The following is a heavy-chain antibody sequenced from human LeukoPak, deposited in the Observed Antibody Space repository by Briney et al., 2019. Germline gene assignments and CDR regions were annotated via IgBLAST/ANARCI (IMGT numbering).Heavy chain of an antibody. V-gene: IGHV4-39*01. CDR3: ARRPGHTWYMGNWFDP. Sequence: PSETLSLTCSVSGVSIRTNTYFWGWIRQPPGMGLEWIGSISYNGITYYNPSLKSRASVSVDTSKNQFSLNSNSVSAADTAIYYSARRPGHTWYMGNWFDPWGQGTLVTVSS. D-gene: IGHD6-13*01. J-gene: IGHJ5*02. CDR1: GVSIRTNTYF. CDR2: ISYNGIT.